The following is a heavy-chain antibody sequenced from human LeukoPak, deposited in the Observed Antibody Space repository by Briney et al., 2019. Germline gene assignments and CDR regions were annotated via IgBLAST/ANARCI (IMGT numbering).Heavy chain of an antibody. CDR3: ARDYYYDSSGYYYTFDY. D-gene: IGHD3-22*01. J-gene: IGHJ4*02. Sequence: ASVKVSCKASGYTFTSYGISWVRQAPGQGLEWMGWISAYNGNTNYAQKLQGRVTMTTDTSTSTAYMELRSLRSDDTAVYYCARDYYYDSSGYYYTFDYWGQGTLVTVSS. CDR2: ISAYNGNT. CDR1: GYTFTSYG. V-gene: IGHV1-18*01.